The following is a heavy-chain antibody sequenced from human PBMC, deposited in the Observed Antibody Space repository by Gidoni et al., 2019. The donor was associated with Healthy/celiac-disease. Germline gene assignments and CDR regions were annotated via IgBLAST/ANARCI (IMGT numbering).Heavy chain of an antibody. CDR2: T. V-gene: IGHV4-59*01. D-gene: IGHD2-2*02. CDR3: ARVREYQLQYRGYYYYYMDV. Sequence: TNYNPSLKSRVTISVDTSKNQFSLKLSSVTAADTAVYYCARVREYQLQYRGYYYYYMDVWGKGTTVTVSS. J-gene: IGHJ6*03.